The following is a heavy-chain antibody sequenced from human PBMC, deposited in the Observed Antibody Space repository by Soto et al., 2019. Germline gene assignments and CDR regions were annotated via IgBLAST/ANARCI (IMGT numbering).Heavy chain of an antibody. D-gene: IGHD6-19*01. CDR2: ITGNGGNS. Sequence: GGSLRLSCAASGFTFHSHAMSWVRLAPGKGLEWISSITGNGGNSYYADSVKGRFTISRDNSKNTLYLQMNSLRAEDTAVYYCTQAFITVAVLDYGGQGTLLTAS. CDR3: TQAFITVAVLDY. CDR1: GFTFHSHA. J-gene: IGHJ4*02. V-gene: IGHV3-23*01.